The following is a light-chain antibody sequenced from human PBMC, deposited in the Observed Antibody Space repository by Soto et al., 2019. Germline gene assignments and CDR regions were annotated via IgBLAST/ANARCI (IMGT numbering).Light chain of an antibody. V-gene: IGKV1-9*01. CDR1: QGISSY. Sequence: DIQLTQSPSFLSASVGDRVTITCRASQGISSYLAWYQQKPGKAPKLLISTASTLQSGVPSRFSGSGSGTEFTLTISSLQPEEFATYYCQQYENLPTFGQGTRLEIK. CDR2: TAS. CDR3: QQYENLPT. J-gene: IGKJ5*01.